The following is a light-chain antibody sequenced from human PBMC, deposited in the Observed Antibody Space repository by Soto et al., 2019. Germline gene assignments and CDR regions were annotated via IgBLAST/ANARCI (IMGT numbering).Light chain of an antibody. J-gene: IGKJ1*01. CDR1: QSVSNNY. V-gene: IGKV3-20*01. CDR2: GAS. Sequence: EIVWTQSPGTLSLPPGERATLSCRASQSVSNNYLAWSQQNPGQAPRLLIYGASNRATGIPDRFSGSGSGTDFTLTISRLQPEDFAVDYCQQYGSSGTFGQGTKVDIK. CDR3: QQYGSSGT.